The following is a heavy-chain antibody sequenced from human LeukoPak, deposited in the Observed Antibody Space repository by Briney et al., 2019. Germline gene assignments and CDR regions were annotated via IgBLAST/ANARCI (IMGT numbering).Heavy chain of an antibody. CDR2: IYPGDSDI. J-gene: IGHJ4*02. CDR3: ARRGDMYIAVAGPFDY. D-gene: IGHD6-19*01. Sequence: GESLKISCKGSGYSFTNYWIGWVRQMPGKGLEWMGIIYPGDSDIRYSPSFQGQVTISADKSISTAYLQWSSLKASDTAMYYCARRGDMYIAVAGPFDYWGQGTLVTVSS. CDR1: GYSFTNYW. V-gene: IGHV5-51*01.